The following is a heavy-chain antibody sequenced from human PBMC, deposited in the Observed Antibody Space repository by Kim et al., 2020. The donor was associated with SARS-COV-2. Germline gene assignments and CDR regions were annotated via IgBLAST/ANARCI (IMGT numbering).Heavy chain of an antibody. CDR1: GFTFSSYE. CDR2: ISSSGSTI. V-gene: IGHV3-48*03. CDR3: AISTVTTPPDYYYYYGMDV. J-gene: IGHJ6*02. D-gene: IGHD4-17*01. Sequence: GGSLRLSCAASGFTFSSYEMNWVRQAPGKGLEWVSYISSSGSTIYYADSVKGRFTISRDNAKNSLYLQMNSLRAEDTAVYYCAISTVTTPPDYYYYYGMDVWGQGTTVTVSS.